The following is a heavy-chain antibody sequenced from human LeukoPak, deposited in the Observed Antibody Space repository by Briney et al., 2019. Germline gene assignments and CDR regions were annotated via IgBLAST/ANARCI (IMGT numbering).Heavy chain of an antibody. D-gene: IGHD4-23*01. Sequence: GSLRLSCAASGFTFSSYGMSWVRQAPGKGLEWVSTISGRDSNTYYADSVEGRFIISRDNSRNTLYLQMNSLRAEDTAVYYCARRSDYGGNGNYFDYWGQGTLVTVSS. J-gene: IGHJ4*02. CDR2: ISGRDSNT. CDR1: GFTFSSYG. CDR3: ARRSDYGGNGNYFDY. V-gene: IGHV3-23*01.